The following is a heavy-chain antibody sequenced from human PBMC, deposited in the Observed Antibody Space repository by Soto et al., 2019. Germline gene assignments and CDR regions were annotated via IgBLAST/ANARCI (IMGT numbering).Heavy chain of an antibody. D-gene: IGHD2-8*01. CDR2: IIPILNSP. J-gene: IGHJ6*02. Sequence: QAQLVQSGAEVKKPGSSVKVSCKASGGTFGSYAITWVRRAPGQGLEWLGGIIPILNSPAYAQKFNARVVITADEITNTAYMELNSLRFDDTAVYYCAREAPYCTLATCPKFYDMDVWGQGTSVTVAS. CDR3: AREAPYCTLATCPKFYDMDV. V-gene: IGHV1-69*01. CDR1: GGTFGSYA.